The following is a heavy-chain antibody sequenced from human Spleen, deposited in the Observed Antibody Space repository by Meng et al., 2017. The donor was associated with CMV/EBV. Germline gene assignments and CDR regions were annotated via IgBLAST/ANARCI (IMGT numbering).Heavy chain of an antibody. Sequence: GSLRLSCTISGASISSFYWNWIRQSPGRGLEWIGYIYHSGSTNYNPSLKSRVTISIDTSKNQFSLKLTSVTVADTAVYFCARDKSLWFGESPHDSFAVWGQGTLVTVSS. CDR3: ARDKSLWFGESPHDSFAV. J-gene: IGHJ3*01. D-gene: IGHD3-10*01. CDR1: GASISSFY. V-gene: IGHV4-59*01. CDR2: IYHSGST.